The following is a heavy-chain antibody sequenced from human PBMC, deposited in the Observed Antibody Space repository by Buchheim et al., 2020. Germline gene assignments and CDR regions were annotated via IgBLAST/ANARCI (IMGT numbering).Heavy chain of an antibody. CDR2: INEDGSFM. CDR1: GFTFSRQW. Sequence: EVQLVESGGGLVQPGGSLRLSCAASGFTFSRQWMHWVRQAPGKGLIWVSRINEDGSFMSYADSVQGRFIISRDNSKNTLYLQMNSLRAEDTAVYYCAKDFFGGSYSAFDYWGQGTL. CDR3: AKDFFGGSYSAFDY. D-gene: IGHD1-26*01. V-gene: IGHV3-74*01. J-gene: IGHJ4*02.